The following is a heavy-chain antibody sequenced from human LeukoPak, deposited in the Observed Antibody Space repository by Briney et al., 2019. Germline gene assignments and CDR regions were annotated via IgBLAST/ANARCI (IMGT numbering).Heavy chain of an antibody. CDR3: AREVENTSGWYSHFDY. D-gene: IGHD6-19*01. Sequence: PGGSLRLSCAASGFTFSSYSMNWVRQAPGKGLEWVTSISSSSSYIYYADSVKGRFTISRDNAKNSLFLQMNSLRAEDTAVYYCAREVENTSGWYSHFDYWGQGTLVTVSS. J-gene: IGHJ4*02. CDR2: ISSSSSYI. V-gene: IGHV3-21*01. CDR1: GFTFSSYS.